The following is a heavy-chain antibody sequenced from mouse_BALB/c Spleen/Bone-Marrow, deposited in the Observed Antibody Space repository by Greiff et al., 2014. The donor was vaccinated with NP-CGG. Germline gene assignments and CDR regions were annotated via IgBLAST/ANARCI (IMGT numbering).Heavy chain of an antibody. CDR1: GFTFSSYG. CDR2: ISSGGSNT. Sequence: VQLKESGGDLVKPGGSLKLSCAASGFTFSSYGMSWGRQTPDNRLEWVATISSGGSNTYYPDSVKGRFTISRDNAKNTLYLQMSSLKSEDTAMYYCARHQRYYAMDYWGQGTSVTVSS. CDR3: ARHQRYYAMDY. J-gene: IGHJ4*01. V-gene: IGHV5-6*01.